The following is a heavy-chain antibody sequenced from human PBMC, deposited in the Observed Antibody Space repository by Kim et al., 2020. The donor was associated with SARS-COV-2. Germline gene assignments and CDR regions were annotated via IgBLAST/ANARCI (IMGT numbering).Heavy chain of an antibody. CDR3: ARGGRLRPPLFNFDL. CDR2: INPSGGST. V-gene: IGHV1-46*01. Sequence: ASVKVSCKASGYTFTSYYMHWVRQAPGQGLEWMGIINPSGGSTSYAQKFQGRVTMTRDTSTSTVYMELSSLRSEDTAVYYCARGGRLRPPLFNFDLWGRGTLVTVSS. J-gene: IGHJ2*01. CDR1: GYTFTSYY. D-gene: IGHD4-17*01.